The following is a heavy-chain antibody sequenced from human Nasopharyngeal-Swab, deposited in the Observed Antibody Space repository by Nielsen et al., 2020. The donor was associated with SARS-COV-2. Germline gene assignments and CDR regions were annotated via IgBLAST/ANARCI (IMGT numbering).Heavy chain of an antibody. CDR1: GFSLSTSGMC. CDR3: ARSSYDILTGYYRFPFDY. V-gene: IGHV2-70*11. J-gene: IGHJ4*02. D-gene: IGHD3-9*01. Sequence: SGPTLVKPTQTLTLTCTFSGFSLSTSGMCVSWIRQPPGKALEWLARIDWDDDKYYSTSLKTRLTIPKDTSKNQVVLTMTNMDPVDTATYYCARSSYDILTGYYRFPFDYWGQGTLVTVSS. CDR2: IDWDDDK.